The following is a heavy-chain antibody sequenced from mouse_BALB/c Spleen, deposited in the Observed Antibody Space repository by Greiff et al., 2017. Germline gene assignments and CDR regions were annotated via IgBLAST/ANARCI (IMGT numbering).Heavy chain of an antibody. CDR3: TRNYDYDY. Sequence: EVMLVESGGGLVQPGGSMKLSCVASGFTFSNYWMNWVRQSPEKGLEWVAEIRLKSNNYATHYAESVKGRFTISRDDSKSSVYLQMNNLRAEDTGIYYCTRNYDYDYWGQGTLVTVSA. D-gene: IGHD2-4*01. CDR1: GFTFSNYW. CDR2: IRLKSNNYAT. J-gene: IGHJ3*01. V-gene: IGHV6-6*02.